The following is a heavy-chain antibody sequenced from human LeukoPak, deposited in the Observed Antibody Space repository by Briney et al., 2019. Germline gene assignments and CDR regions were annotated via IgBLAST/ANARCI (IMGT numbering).Heavy chain of an antibody. Sequence: PGGSLRLSCAASGFTVSSNYMSWVRQAPGKGLEWVSVIYSGGSTYYADSVKGRFTISRDNSKNTLYLQMNSLRAEDTAVYYCARDQIVGATNGYHYYYGMDVWGQGTTVTVSS. V-gene: IGHV3-66*01. J-gene: IGHJ6*02. CDR1: GFTVSSNY. CDR2: IYSGGST. CDR3: ARDQIVGATNGYHYYYGMDV. D-gene: IGHD1-26*01.